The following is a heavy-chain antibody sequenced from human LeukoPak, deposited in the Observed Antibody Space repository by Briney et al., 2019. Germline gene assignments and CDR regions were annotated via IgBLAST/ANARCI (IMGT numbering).Heavy chain of an antibody. CDR3: ARSYGRGAFDI. CDR2: IYYSGST. V-gene: IGHV4-59*08. Sequence: SETLSLTCTVSGGSISSYYWSWIRQPPGKGLEWIGYIYYSGSTNYNPSLRSRVTISVDTSKNQFSLKLSSVTAADTAVYYCARSYGRGAFDIWGQGTMVTVSS. J-gene: IGHJ3*02. D-gene: IGHD5-18*01. CDR1: GGSISSYY.